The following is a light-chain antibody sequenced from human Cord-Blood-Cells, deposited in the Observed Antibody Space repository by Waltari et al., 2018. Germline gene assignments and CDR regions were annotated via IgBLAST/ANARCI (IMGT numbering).Light chain of an antibody. J-gene: IGLJ3*02. CDR2: DVS. Sequence: QSALTQPASVSGSPGQSITISCTGTSSDVCGYNFVSWYQQHPGKAPKLKIYDVSNRPSGVSKRFSGYKSGNTASLTISGLQAEDEADYYCSSYTSSSTWVFGGGTKLTVL. CDR1: SSDVCGYNF. CDR3: SSYTSSSTWV. V-gene: IGLV2-14*01.